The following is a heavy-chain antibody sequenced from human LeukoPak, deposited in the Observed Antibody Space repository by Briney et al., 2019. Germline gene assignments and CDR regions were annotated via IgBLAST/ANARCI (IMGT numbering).Heavy chain of an antibody. CDR1: GYSISSGYY. V-gene: IGHV4-38-2*01. CDR2: IYHSGST. D-gene: IGHD2-2*01. J-gene: IGHJ4*02. Sequence: SETLSLTCAVSGYSISSGYYWGWIRQPPGKGLEWIGSIYHSGSTYYNPSLKGRVTTSVDTSKNQFSLKLSSVTAADTAVYYCARLWRSSTSCRDWGQGTLVTVSS. CDR3: ARLWRSSTSCRD.